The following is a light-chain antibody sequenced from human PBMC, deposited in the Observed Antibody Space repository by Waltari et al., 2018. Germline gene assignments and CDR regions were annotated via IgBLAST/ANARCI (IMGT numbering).Light chain of an antibody. CDR2: GAS. Sequence: TVMTQSPSTLSVSPGESATLSCRTSQTVSSNLAWYQQKPGQAPRLLIYGASSRTTGVPARFSGSGSGTQFTVTIHSLQSEDFAIYYGQQYKTWPPWTFGQGTKVDIK. CDR1: QTVSSN. CDR3: QQYKTWPPWT. V-gene: IGKV3-15*01. J-gene: IGKJ1*01.